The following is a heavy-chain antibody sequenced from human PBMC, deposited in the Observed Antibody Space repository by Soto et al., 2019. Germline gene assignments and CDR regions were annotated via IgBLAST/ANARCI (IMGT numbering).Heavy chain of an antibody. D-gene: IGHD4-17*01. V-gene: IGHV1-69*13. Sequence: GASVKVSCKASGGTFSSYAISWVRQAPGQGLEWMGGIIPIFGTANYAQKFQGRVTITADESTSTAYMELSSLRSEDTAVYYCARENFAGDYVLHWFDPWGQGTLVTVSS. CDR3: ARENFAGDYVLHWFDP. CDR1: GGTFSSYA. CDR2: IIPIFGTA. J-gene: IGHJ5*02.